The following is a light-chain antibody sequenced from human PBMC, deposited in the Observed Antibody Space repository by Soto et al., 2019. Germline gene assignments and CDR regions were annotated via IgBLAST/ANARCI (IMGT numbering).Light chain of an antibody. CDR3: QQYNSYSSLT. J-gene: IGKJ4*01. V-gene: IGKV1-5*03. CDR1: QSISNS. Sequence: DIQMTQSPSTLSASVGDRATITCRASQSISNSLAWYQQKPGKAPQLLIYKASNLESGVPSRFSGSGSGTDFTLTISSQQPDDFATYYCQQYNSYSSLTFGGGTKVEIK. CDR2: KAS.